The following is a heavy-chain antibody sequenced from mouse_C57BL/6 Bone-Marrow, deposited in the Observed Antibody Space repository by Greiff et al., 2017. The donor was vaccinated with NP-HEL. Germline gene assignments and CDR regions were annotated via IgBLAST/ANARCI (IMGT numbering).Heavy chain of an antibody. Sequence: QVQLKESGAELVKPGASVKMSCKASGYTFTSYWITWVKQRPGQGLEWIGDIYPGSGSTNYNEKFKSKATLTVDTSSSTAYMQLSSLTSEDSAVYYCAREEGGYYSHWYFDVWGTGTTVTVSS. J-gene: IGHJ1*03. CDR3: AREEGGYYSHWYFDV. V-gene: IGHV1-55*01. CDR2: IYPGSGST. D-gene: IGHD2-12*01. CDR1: GYTFTSYW.